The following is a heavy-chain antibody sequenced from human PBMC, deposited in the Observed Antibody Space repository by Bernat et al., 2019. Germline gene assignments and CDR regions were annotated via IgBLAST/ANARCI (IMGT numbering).Heavy chain of an antibody. CDR2: IYHSGST. CDR3: ARVPRSGWTTYHAFDI. Sequence: QVQLQESGPGLVKPSETLSLTCAVSGFSISSGYYWGWIRQPPGKGLEWIGSIYHSGSTYYNPSLKSRVTISVDTSKNQFSLKLSSVTAADTAVYYCARVPRSGWTTYHAFDIWGQGTMVTVSS. J-gene: IGHJ3*02. V-gene: IGHV4-38-2*01. CDR1: GFSISSGYY. D-gene: IGHD6-19*01.